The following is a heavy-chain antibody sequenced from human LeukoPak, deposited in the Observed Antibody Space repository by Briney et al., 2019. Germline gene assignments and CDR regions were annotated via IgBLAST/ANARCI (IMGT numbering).Heavy chain of an antibody. D-gene: IGHD3-3*01. J-gene: IGHJ5*02. CDR2: IYTSGST. Sequence: SETLSLTCTVSGGSISSGSYYWSWIRQPAGKGLEWIGRIYTSGSTNYNPSLKSRVTISVDTSKNQFSLKLSSVTAADTAVYYCARDVSQDFWSGSAFDPWGQGTLVTVSS. CDR3: ARDVSQDFWSGSAFDP. CDR1: GGSISSGSYY. V-gene: IGHV4-61*02.